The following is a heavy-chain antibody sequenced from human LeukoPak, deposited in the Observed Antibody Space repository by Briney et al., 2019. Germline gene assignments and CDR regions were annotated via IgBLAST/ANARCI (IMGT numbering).Heavy chain of an antibody. J-gene: IGHJ4*02. Sequence: LGESLKISCKGSGYSFTSYWIGWVRQMPGKGLEWMGIIYPGDSDTRYSPSFQGQVTISADKSISTAYLQWSSLKASDTAMYYCARPRVGLRLGGLSAFDYWGQGTLVTVSS. CDR1: GYSFTSYW. D-gene: IGHD3-16*02. V-gene: IGHV5-51*01. CDR3: ARPRVGLRLGGLSAFDY. CDR2: IYPGDSDT.